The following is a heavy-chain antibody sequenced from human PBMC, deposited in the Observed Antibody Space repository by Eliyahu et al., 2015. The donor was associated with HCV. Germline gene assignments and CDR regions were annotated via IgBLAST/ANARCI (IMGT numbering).Heavy chain of an antibody. Sequence: QVQLVESGGGVVQPGRXLXLSCAVPKFTFTSYPXHWVRQAPGKGLEWVAVISSDGSNKYYADSVKGRFTISRDNSKNTLNLQMTSLRPEDTAVYYCATGGTEDYWGPGTLVTVSS. V-gene: IGHV3-30-3*01. CDR2: ISSDGSNK. D-gene: IGHD2-8*02. CDR1: KFTFTSYP. J-gene: IGHJ4*02. CDR3: ATGGTEDY.